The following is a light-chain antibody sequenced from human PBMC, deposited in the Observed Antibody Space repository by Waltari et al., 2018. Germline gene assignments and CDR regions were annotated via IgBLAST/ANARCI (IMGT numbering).Light chain of an antibody. CDR3: CSYAGSSTFV. CDR2: EGS. J-gene: IGLJ1*01. CDR1: SSAVGSYNL. Sequence: QSALTQPASVSGSPGPSITIPCTGTSSAVGSYNLVSWYQQHPGKAPKRMIYEGSKRPSGVSNRFSGSKSGNTASLTISGLQAEDEADYYCCSYAGSSTFVFGTGTKVTVL. V-gene: IGLV2-23*03.